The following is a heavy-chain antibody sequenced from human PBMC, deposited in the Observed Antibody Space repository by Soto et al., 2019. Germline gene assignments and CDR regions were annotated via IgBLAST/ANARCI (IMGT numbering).Heavy chain of an antibody. CDR2: IIPIPGTA. CDR3: ARSQGSSTSLEIYYYYYFGMDV. D-gene: IGHD2-2*01. CDR1: GGTFSSYA. V-gene: IGHV1-69*01. J-gene: IGHJ6*02. Sequence: QVQLVQSGAEVKKPGSSVKVSCKASGGTFSSYAISWVRQAPGQGLEWMGGIIPIPGTANYAQKFQGRATITADESTSSAYMELGSLRSEDTAGYYCARSQGSSTSLEIYYYYYFGMDVWGQGTTVTVSS.